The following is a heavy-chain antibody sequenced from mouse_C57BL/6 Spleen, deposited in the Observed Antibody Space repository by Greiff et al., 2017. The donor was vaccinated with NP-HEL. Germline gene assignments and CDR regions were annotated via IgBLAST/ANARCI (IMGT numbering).Heavy chain of an antibody. CDR3: ARGGYYNGRSRNYIDY. CDR2: INPSSGYT. J-gene: IGHJ2*01. Sequence: VQLQQSGAELARPGASVKMSCKASGYTFTSYTMHWVKQRPGQGLEWIGYINPSSGYTKYNQTFQDKATLPAAHSSSTAYLQLSKLTSEDTADYYSARGGYYNGRSRNYIDYWGQGTTRTVSS. CDR1: GYTFTSYT. V-gene: IGHV1-4*01. D-gene: IGHD1-1*01.